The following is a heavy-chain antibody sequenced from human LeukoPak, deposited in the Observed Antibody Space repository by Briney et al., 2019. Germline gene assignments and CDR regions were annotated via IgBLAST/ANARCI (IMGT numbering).Heavy chain of an antibody. CDR1: GFNSEDHA. D-gene: IGHD2-2*01. CDR2: IYWSSSGT. CDR3: AKEDCSSTSCYLYYFDY. J-gene: IGHJ4*02. V-gene: IGHV3-9*02. Sequence: HAGGSLRLSCVVSGFNSEDHAMHWVRQAPGKGLEWVSGIYWSSSGTGYADSVKGRFTVSRDSAKNSLYLQMNSLRAEDTALYYCAKEDCSSTSCYLYYFDYWGQGTLVTVSS.